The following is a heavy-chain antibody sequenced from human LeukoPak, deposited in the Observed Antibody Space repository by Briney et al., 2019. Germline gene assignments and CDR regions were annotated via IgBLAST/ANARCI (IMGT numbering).Heavy chain of an antibody. J-gene: IGHJ6*02. D-gene: IGHD7-27*01. Sequence: PGRSLRLACSASGFTFGDYAMSWVRQAPGKGLEWVAFIRSKAYGGTTEYAASVKGRFTISRDDSKSIAYLQMNSLKTEDTAVYYCTSHRPLTGGYCGMDVWGQGTTVAVSS. CDR3: TSHRPLTGGYCGMDV. V-gene: IGHV3-49*04. CDR2: IRSKAYGGTT. CDR1: GFTFGDYA.